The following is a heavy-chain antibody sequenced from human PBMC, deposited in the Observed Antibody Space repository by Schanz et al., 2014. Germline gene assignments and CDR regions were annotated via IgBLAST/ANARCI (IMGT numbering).Heavy chain of an antibody. CDR3: AKAEYDILTDAYSRLDP. Sequence: QIQLVQSGPEVKKPGATVKVSCKASGYIFINSGISWVRQAPGQGLEWVGWISVYTGNTKYGQKVQGRVTMTADTSRNTAYMELRRLRADDTAVYYCAKAEYDILTDAYSRLDPWGQGTLXTVSS. CDR2: ISVYTGNT. V-gene: IGHV1-18*01. D-gene: IGHD3-9*01. J-gene: IGHJ5*02. CDR1: GYIFINSG.